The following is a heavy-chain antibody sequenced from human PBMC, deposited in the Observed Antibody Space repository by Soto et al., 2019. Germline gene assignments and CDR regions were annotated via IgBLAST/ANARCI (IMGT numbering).Heavy chain of an antibody. CDR1: ASIFSAYG. CDR2: IWFDGSNK. V-gene: IGHV3-33*01. Sequence: QEQLVQSGGGVVQPGRSLRLSCAPSASIFSAYGMPGVRQAPGKGWEWGEVIWFDGSNKYYADSVKGRFTTSRDNSNNMLYLQMASLRAEDTAVYYCARDGFGGTAFRGFCDYWGQGTLVTVSS. CDR3: ARDGFGGTAFRGFCDY. J-gene: IGHJ4*02. D-gene: IGHD1-7*01.